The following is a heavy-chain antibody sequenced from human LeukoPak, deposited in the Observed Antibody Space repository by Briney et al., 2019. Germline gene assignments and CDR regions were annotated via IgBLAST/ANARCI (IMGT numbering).Heavy chain of an antibody. D-gene: IGHD2-8*01. CDR1: GGSIRTSGNY. Sequence: PSETPSLTCTVSGGSIRTSGNYWSWIRHHPGKGLEWMGCIYYSGTTYDSPSLKSRLTVSVDTSKNQFFLDLTSVTAADTAVYYCARLVYGNGWQIDYWGRGTLVTVSS. CDR3: ARLVYGNGWQIDY. V-gene: IGHV4-31*03. CDR2: IYYSGTT. J-gene: IGHJ4*02.